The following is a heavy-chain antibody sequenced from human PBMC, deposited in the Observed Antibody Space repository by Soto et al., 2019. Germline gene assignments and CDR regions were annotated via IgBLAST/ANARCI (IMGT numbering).Heavy chain of an antibody. J-gene: IGHJ4*02. V-gene: IGHV3-23*01. Sequence: GGSLRLSCAASGFTFSSYAMSWVRQAPGKGLEWVSAISGSGGSTYYADTVKGRFTISRDNSKNTLYLQRNSLRAEDTAVYYCAKDRPRGSSSFYPYGYWGQGTLVTVSS. CDR3: AKDRPRGSSSFYPYGY. D-gene: IGHD6-6*01. CDR1: GFTFSSYA. CDR2: ISGSGGST.